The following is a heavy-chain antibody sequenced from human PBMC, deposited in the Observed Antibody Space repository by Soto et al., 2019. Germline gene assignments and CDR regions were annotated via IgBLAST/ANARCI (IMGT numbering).Heavy chain of an antibody. V-gene: IGHV1-18*01. D-gene: IGHD6-6*01. CDR2: ISAYNGNT. Sequence: QVQLVQSGAEVKKPGASVKVSCKASGYTFTSYGISWVRQAPGQGLEWMGWISAYNGNTNYAQKLQGRVTMTTDTSXXTXYXXLRSLRSDDTAVYYCALGSTGSSAVIRNYYYGMDVWGQGTTVTVSS. CDR1: GYTFTSYG. CDR3: ALGSTGSSAVIRNYYYGMDV. J-gene: IGHJ6*02.